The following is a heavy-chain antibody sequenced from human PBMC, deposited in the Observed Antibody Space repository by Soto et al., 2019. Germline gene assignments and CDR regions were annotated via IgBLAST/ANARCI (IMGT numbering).Heavy chain of an antibody. Sequence: QVQLVQSGAEVKKPGSSVKVSCKASGGTFSSYAISWVRQAPGQGLEWMGKIIPMFGTPNYAQKFQGRVTITADESTRTAYMELSSLRSEDTAVYYCAKSTVTTLTSPYYYYYGMDAWGQGTTVTVSS. CDR3: AKSTVTTLTSPYYYYYGMDA. CDR1: GGTFSSYA. D-gene: IGHD4-17*01. V-gene: IGHV1-69*15. CDR2: IIPMFGTP. J-gene: IGHJ6*02.